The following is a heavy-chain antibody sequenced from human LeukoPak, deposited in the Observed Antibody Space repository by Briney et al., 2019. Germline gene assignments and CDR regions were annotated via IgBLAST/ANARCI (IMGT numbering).Heavy chain of an antibody. CDR2: INAGNGNT. CDR3: ARCYYDSSGYYCAAFDI. D-gene: IGHD3-22*01. Sequence: ASVKVSCKASRYTFTSYAMHWVRQAPGQRLEWMGWINAGNGNTKYSQEFQGRVTFTRDTSASTAYMELSSLRSEDMAVYYCARCYYDSSGYYCAAFDIWGQGTMVTVSS. CDR1: RYTFTSYA. J-gene: IGHJ3*02. V-gene: IGHV1-3*03.